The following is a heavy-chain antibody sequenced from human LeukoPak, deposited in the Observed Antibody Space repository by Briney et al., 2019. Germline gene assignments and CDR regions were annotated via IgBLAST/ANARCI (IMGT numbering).Heavy chain of an antibody. J-gene: IGHJ3*02. CDR2: MNPNSGNT. V-gene: IGHV1-8*01. CDR3: ASRTRTGAFDI. Sequence: ATVKVSCKASIYTFTSYDINWVRQATGQGLEWMGWMNPNSGNTGYAQKFEGRVTMTRNTSISTAYMELSSLRSEDTAVYYCASRTRTGAFDIWGQGTMVTVSS. CDR1: IYTFTSYD. D-gene: IGHD4-17*01.